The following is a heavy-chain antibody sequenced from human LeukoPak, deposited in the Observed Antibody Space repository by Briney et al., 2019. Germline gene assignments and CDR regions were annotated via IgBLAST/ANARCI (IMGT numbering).Heavy chain of an antibody. Sequence: GGSLRLSCAASGFTFSSYSMNWVRQAPGKGLELVSSISSSSSYIYYADTVKGRFSISRDNAKNSLYLKMVSLRAEDMDVYYCASDAASRPVWGQGTLVTVSS. CDR3: ASDAASRPV. V-gene: IGHV3-21*01. J-gene: IGHJ4*02. D-gene: IGHD6-6*01. CDR1: GFTFSSYS. CDR2: ISSSSSYI.